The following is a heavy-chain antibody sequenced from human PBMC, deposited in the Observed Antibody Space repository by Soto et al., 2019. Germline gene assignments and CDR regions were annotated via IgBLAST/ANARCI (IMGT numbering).Heavy chain of an antibody. CDR3: AGGPKTLTVVAANWFDP. CDR1: GGTFSSYA. V-gene: IGHV1-69*13. Sequence: ASVKVSCKASGGTFSSYAISWVRQAPGQGLEWMGGIIPIFGTANYAQKFQGRVTITADESTSTAYMELSSLRSEDTAVYYCAGGPKTLTVVAANWFDPWGQGTLVTVSS. D-gene: IGHD2-15*01. J-gene: IGHJ5*02. CDR2: IIPIFGTA.